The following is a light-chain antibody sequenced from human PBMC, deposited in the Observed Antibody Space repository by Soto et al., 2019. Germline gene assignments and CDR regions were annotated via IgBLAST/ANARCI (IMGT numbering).Light chain of an antibody. V-gene: IGKV3-20*01. CDR3: QQYGSSPRM. CDR2: GAS. Sequence: EIVWTQSPGTLSLSPGERATLSCRASQSVSSSHLAWYQQKPGQAPRLVILGASSRATGIPERFGGSGSGTDFTLTISSLETEDFAVYFCQQYGSSPRMFGQGTKVEIK. CDR1: QSVSSSH. J-gene: IGKJ1*01.